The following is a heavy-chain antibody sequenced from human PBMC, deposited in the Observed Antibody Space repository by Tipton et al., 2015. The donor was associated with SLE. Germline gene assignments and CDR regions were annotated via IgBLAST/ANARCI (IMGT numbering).Heavy chain of an antibody. CDR2: INHSGST. CDR3: ARVPYSSGWTRWAFGI. CDR1: GGSFSGYY. Sequence: TLSLTCAVYGGSFSGYYWSWIRQSPGKGLEWIGEINHSGSTNYNPSLKSRVTISVDTSKNQFSLKLCSVTAADTAVYYCARVPYSSGWTRWAFGIWGQGTIVTVSS. V-gene: IGHV4-34*01. J-gene: IGHJ3*02. D-gene: IGHD6-19*01.